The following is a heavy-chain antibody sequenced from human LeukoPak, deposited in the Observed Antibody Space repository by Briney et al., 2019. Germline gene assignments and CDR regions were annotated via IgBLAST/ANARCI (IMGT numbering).Heavy chain of an antibody. Sequence: GRSLRLSCAASGFTFSSYAMHWVRQAPGKGLEWVAVISYDGSNKYYADSVKGRFTISRDNSKDTLYLQMNSLRAEDTAVYYCARAAGASPYYYDSSGYYSLGYWGQGTLVTVSS. V-gene: IGHV3-30-3*01. CDR2: ISYDGSNK. D-gene: IGHD3-22*01. CDR3: ARAAGASPYYYDSSGYYSLGY. J-gene: IGHJ4*02. CDR1: GFTFSSYA.